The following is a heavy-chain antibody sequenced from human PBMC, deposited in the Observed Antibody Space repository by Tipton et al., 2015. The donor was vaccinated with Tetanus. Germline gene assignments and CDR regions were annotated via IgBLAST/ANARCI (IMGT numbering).Heavy chain of an antibody. D-gene: IGHD1-1*01. CDR2: LSYSGRT. CDR3: ARANNEFPKKGPFDS. CDR1: GGSMSTGGHY. Sequence: TLSLTCIVSGGSMSTGGHYGAWVRQSPGQGLEWIGSLSYSGRTYYNPSLKSRVTMSVDTSTKDFSVRLRSVTAADTAVYYCARANNEFPKKGPFDSWGQGSLVIVSS. J-gene: IGHJ4*02. V-gene: IGHV4-39*02.